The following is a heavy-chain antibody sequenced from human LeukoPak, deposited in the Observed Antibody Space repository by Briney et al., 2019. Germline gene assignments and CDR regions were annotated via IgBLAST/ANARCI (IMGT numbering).Heavy chain of an antibody. Sequence: GGSLKLSCAASGFTFSGSAMHWVRQASGKGLEWVGRIRSKANSYATVYAESVKGRFTISRDDSKNTAYLQMNSLKTEDTAVYYRTRRWDLGNIAARPFDYWGQGTLVTVSS. V-gene: IGHV3-73*01. J-gene: IGHJ4*02. CDR3: TRRWDLGNIAARPFDY. CDR1: GFTFSGSA. CDR2: IRSKANSYAT. D-gene: IGHD6-6*01.